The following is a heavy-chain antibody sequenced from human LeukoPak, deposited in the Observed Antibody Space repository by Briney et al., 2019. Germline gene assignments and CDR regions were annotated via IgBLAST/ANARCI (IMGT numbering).Heavy chain of an antibody. D-gene: IGHD2-15*01. CDR1: GFTFSDYY. J-gene: IGHJ6*02. CDR3: ARDGNSYCSSRSCYSGYYYYGMDV. Sequence: GGSLRLSCAASGFTFSDYYMSWIRQAPGKGLEWVSYISSSGSTIYYADSVKGRFTISRDNAKNSLYLQMNSLRAEDTAVYYCARDGNSYCSSRSCYSGYYYYGMDVWGQGTTVTVSS. V-gene: IGHV3-11*01. CDR2: ISSSGSTI.